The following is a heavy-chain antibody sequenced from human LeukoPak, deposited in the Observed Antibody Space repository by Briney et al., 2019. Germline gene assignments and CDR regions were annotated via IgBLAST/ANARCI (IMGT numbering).Heavy chain of an antibody. J-gene: IGHJ4*02. Sequence: GRSLRLYCAASGFTLRSYWMSWVRQAPGKGLEWVANIDQDGSAKYYVDSVKGRFTIYRDDAKNSLYLQMNTLRAEDSAMYYCARDLFSGSYHEDFWGQGTQVTVSS. V-gene: IGHV3-7*01. CDR2: IDQDGSAK. D-gene: IGHD1-26*01. CDR3: ARDLFSGSYHEDF. CDR1: GFTLRSYW.